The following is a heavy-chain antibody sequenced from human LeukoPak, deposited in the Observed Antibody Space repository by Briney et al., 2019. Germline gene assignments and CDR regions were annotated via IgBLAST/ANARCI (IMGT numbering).Heavy chain of an antibody. J-gene: IGHJ5*02. Sequence: GGSLRLSCAASGFTFSGYAMSWVRRAPGKGLEWVSAISGSGGSTYYADPVKGRFTISRDNSKNTLYLQMNSLRAEDTAVYYCAKDSLGSSSKNWFDPWGQGTLVTVSS. V-gene: IGHV3-23*01. CDR2: ISGSGGST. CDR3: AKDSLGSSSKNWFDP. CDR1: GFTFSGYA. D-gene: IGHD6-13*01.